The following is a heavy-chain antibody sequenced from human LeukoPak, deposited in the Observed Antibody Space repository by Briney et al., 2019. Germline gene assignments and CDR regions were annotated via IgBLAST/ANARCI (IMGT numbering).Heavy chain of an antibody. CDR2: TYYRSRWFD. V-gene: IGHV6-1*01. CDR3: ARVKDGYFDY. D-gene: IGHD5-24*01. J-gene: IGHJ4*02. CDR1: GDSVSNNNAA. Sequence: SQTLSLTCAISGDSVSNNNAAWNWFRQSPSRGLEWLGRTYYRSRWFDDYAVSVKGRITIKPDTSKNQFSLQLNSVTPDDTAMYYCARVKDGYFDYWGQETLVTISS.